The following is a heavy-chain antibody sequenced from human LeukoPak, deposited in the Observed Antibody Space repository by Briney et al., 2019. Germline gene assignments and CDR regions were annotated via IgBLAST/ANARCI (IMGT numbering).Heavy chain of an antibody. CDR1: GLSLSTSGMC. Sequence: SGPTLVNPTQTLTLTCTFSGLSLSTSGMCVSWIRQPPGKALEWLARIDWDDDKYYSTSLKTRLTISKDTSKNQVVLTMTNMDPVDTATYYCARIHGAYDSSGYSSPFDYWGQGTLVTVSS. CDR3: ARIHGAYDSSGYSSPFDY. CDR2: IDWDDDK. V-gene: IGHV2-70*11. J-gene: IGHJ4*02. D-gene: IGHD3-22*01.